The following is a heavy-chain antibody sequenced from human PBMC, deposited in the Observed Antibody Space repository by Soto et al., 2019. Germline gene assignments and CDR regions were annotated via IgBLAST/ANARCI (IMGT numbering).Heavy chain of an antibody. Sequence: ASVKVSCKASGYTFSGYYIHWLRQAPGQGLEWMGWINPNSGGTNYAQKFQGRVTVTRDTPTSTAYMELSRLTSDDTAVYYCARSLTEGYCTITGCYTRQLYGMDVWGQGTTVTVSS. V-gene: IGHV1-2*02. CDR2: INPNSGGT. CDR1: GYTFSGYY. D-gene: IGHD2-2*02. J-gene: IGHJ6*02. CDR3: ARSLTEGYCTITGCYTRQLYGMDV.